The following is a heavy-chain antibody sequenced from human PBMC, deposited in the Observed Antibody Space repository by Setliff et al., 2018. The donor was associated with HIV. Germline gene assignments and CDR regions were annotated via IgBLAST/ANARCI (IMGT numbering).Heavy chain of an antibody. Sequence: GGSLRLSCAASGFTFSNYAMSWVRQAPGEGLEWVSASLSTGERTFYADSVKGRFTLSRDNSKNTVYLQMSSLRAEDTAEYYCAKELAASGLGYFDSWGRGILVTVSS. D-gene: IGHD3-22*01. V-gene: IGHV3-23*01. J-gene: IGHJ4*02. CDR3: AKELAASGLGYFDS. CDR1: GFTFSNYA. CDR2: SLSTGERT.